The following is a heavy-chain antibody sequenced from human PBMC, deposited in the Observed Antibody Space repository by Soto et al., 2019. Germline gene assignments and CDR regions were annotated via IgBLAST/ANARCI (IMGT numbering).Heavy chain of an antibody. CDR3: AREKKDYGLWP. CDR2: IIPILGIA. D-gene: IGHD3-10*01. Sequence: SVKVSCKASGGTFSSYTISWVRQAPGQGLEWMGRIIPILGIANYAQKFQGRVTMTRNTSISTAYMELSSLRSEDTAVYYCAREKKDYGLWPWGQGTLVTVSS. CDR1: GGTFSSYT. J-gene: IGHJ5*02. V-gene: IGHV1-69*04.